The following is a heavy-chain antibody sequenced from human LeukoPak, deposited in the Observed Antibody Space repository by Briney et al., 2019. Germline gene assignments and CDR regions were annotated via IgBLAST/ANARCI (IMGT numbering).Heavy chain of an antibody. V-gene: IGHV1-46*01. CDR3: ARDSNNSVDY. CDR1: GYTFTSYY. D-gene: IGHD1/OR15-1a*01. CDR2: IHPSGGAT. Sequence: ASVKVSCKASGYTFTSYYIHWVRQAPGQGLEWMGIIHPSGGATTNAQKFQGRVTMTRDTSTSTVYMEVGSLTSEDTAVYYCARDSNNSVDYWGQGTLVTVSS. J-gene: IGHJ4*02.